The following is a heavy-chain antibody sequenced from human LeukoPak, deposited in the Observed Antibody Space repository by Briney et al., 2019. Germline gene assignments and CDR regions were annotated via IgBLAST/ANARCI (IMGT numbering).Heavy chain of an antibody. CDR3: AELGITMIGGV. D-gene: IGHD3-10*02. J-gene: IGHJ6*04. CDR1: GFTFSSYE. Sequence: GALSLSCAASGFTFSSYEMNWVRPAPGKGLEWVSCISSSGSTIYYADSVKGRFTISRDNAKNSLYLQMNSLRAEDTAVYYCAELGITMIGGVWGKGTTVTISS. CDR2: ISSSGSTI. V-gene: IGHV3-48*03.